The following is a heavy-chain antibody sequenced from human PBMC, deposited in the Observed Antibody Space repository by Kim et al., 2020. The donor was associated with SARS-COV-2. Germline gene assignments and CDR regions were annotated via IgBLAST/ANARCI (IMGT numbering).Heavy chain of an antibody. Sequence: SETLSLTCTVSGGSISSYYWSWIRQPPGKGLEWIWYIYYSGSTNYNPSLKSRVTISVDTSKNQFSLKLSSVAAADTAVYYCARHQHGGFGELSGLYYYYGMDVWGQGATVTVSS. CDR2: IYYSGST. D-gene: IGHD3-10*01. CDR3: ARHQHGGFGELSGLYYYYGMDV. J-gene: IGHJ6*02. CDR1: GGSISSYY. V-gene: IGHV4-59*01.